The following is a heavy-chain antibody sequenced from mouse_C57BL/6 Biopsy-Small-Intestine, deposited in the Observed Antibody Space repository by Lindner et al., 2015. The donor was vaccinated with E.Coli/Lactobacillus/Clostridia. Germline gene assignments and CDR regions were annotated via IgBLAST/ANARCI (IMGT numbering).Heavy chain of an antibody. CDR3: ARRSVYGSSPYFDY. J-gene: IGHJ2*01. D-gene: IGHD1-1*01. CDR1: GYTFTDYY. V-gene: IGHV1-84*01. CDR2: IYPGSGNT. Sequence: VQLQESGPELVKPGASVKISCKASGYTFTDYYINWVKQRPGQGLEWIGWIYPGSGNTKYNEKFKGKATLTVDTSSNTAYMQLSSLTSEDSAVFFCARRSVYGSSPYFDYWGQGTTLTVSS.